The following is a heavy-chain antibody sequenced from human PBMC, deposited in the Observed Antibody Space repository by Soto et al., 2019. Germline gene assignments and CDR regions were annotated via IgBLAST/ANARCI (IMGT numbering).Heavy chain of an antibody. CDR3: AKARHGSGTYSYFDY. CDR2: IWYDGSNK. J-gene: IGHJ4*02. V-gene: IGHV3-30*18. Sequence: QVQLVESGGGVVQPGSSLRLSCAASGFTFSSYAMHWVRQAPGNGLEWVAVIWYDGSNKNYADSVKGRFTISRDNSKNTLYLQMNSLRTEDTAVYYCAKARHGSGTYSYFDYWGQGILVTVSS. D-gene: IGHD3-10*01. CDR1: GFTFSSYA.